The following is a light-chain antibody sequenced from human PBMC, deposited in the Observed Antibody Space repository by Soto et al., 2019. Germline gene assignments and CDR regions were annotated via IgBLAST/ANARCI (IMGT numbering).Light chain of an antibody. CDR1: QDISTY. J-gene: IGKJ3*01. CDR2: DAS. V-gene: IGKV1-33*01. CDR3: QQYKSLLS. Sequence: DIQMTQSPSSLSASVGDRVTITCQASQDISTYLNWYQQKPGKAPKLLIYDASNLETGVPSRFSGSGSGTDFTLTINSLQPEDIAKYYCQQYKSLLSFGPGTKVDIK.